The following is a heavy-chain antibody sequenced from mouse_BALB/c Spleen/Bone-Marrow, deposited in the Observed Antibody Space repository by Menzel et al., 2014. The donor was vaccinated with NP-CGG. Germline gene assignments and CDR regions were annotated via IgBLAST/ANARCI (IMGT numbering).Heavy chain of an antibody. CDR3: ARRGYGLYAMDY. CDR1: GFTFSSYA. CDR2: INSGGSYS. J-gene: IGHJ4*01. D-gene: IGHD1-1*01. V-gene: IGHV5-9-1*01. Sequence: EVMLVESGGGLVKPGGSLKLSCAASGFTFSSYAMSWVRQTPEKRLEWVATINSGGSYSYYPDSVKGRFTISRDNAKNTLYVQMSSLRSEDTAMYYCARRGYGLYAMDYWGQGTSVTGSS.